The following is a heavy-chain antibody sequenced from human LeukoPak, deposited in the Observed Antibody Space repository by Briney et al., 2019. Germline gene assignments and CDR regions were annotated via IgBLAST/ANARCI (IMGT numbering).Heavy chain of an antibody. V-gene: IGHV3-23*01. CDR1: GFTFSSYA. D-gene: IGHD6-19*01. J-gene: IGHJ3*02. CDR3: ARDPNSSGWLVDAFDI. CDR2: ISGSGDST. Sequence: GGSLRLSCAASGFTFSSYAMSWVRQTPGKGLEWVSGISGSGDSTYYVDSVKGRFAISRDNSKNTLNLQMNSLRVEDTAVYYCARDPNSSGWLVDAFDIWGQGTMVTVSS.